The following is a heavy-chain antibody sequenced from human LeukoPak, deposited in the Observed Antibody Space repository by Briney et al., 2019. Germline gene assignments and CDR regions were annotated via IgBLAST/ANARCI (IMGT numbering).Heavy chain of an antibody. CDR3: ARVSRITIFGVVISYYYYYMDV. Sequence: ETLSLTCTVSGGSISRYYWSWIRQPPGKGLEWIGYIYYSGSTNYNPSLKSRVTISVDTSKNQFSLKLSSVTAADTAVYYCARVSRITIFGVVISYYYYYMDVWGQGTLVTVSS. J-gene: IGHJ6*03. D-gene: IGHD3-3*01. V-gene: IGHV4-59*01. CDR2: IYYSGST. CDR1: GGSISRYY.